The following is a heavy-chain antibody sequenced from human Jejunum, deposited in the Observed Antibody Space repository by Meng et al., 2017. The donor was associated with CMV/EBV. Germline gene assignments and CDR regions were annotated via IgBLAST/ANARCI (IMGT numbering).Heavy chain of an antibody. J-gene: IGHJ4*02. CDR1: YG. V-gene: IGHV3-30*18. D-gene: IGHD3-9*01. CDR2: ISGDESKE. Sequence: YGVHWSSKSQGRGLGWVELISGDESKECYRDSVGGRIAIAKEECKDTMYLKMKSLRAEDTSIYYCVKDRGVPYYESLTGYSYFDYWGQGALVTVSS. CDR3: VKDRGVPYYESLTGYSYFDY.